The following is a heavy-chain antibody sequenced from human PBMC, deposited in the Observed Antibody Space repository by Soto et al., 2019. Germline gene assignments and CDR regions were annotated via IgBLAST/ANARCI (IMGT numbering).Heavy chain of an antibody. J-gene: IGHJ1*01. CDR1: GSTFASHA. V-gene: IGHV3-23*01. CDR2: ISANGGRA. Sequence: EAQLLESGGDLIQPGGSLTLSCAASGSTFASHAMSWVRQAPGKGLEWVSGISANGGRANYADSVKGRFSLSRDNSKNTMFLQMDSLTAEDTAIYYCASWVIALGGTGYFRHWGQGTLVTVSS. D-gene: IGHD6-19*01. CDR3: ASWVIALGGTGYFRH.